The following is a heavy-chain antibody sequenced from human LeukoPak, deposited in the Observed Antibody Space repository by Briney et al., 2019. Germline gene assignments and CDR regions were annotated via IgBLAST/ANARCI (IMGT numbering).Heavy chain of an antibody. Sequence: ASVKVSCKASGYTFTGYYMHWVRQAPGQGLEWMGRINPNSGGTNYAQKFQGRVTMTRDTSISTAYMELNRLRSDDNAVYYCARGIDGYNPFDYWRQGNLVTVSS. CDR2: INPNSGGT. V-gene: IGHV1-2*06. J-gene: IGHJ4*02. D-gene: IGHD5-24*01. CDR1: GYTFTGYY. CDR3: ARGIDGYNPFDY.